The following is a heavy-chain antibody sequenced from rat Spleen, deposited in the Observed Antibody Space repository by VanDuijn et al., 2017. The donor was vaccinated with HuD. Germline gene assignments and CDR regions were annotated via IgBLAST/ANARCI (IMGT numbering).Heavy chain of an antibody. CDR1: GFSLTSFG. Sequence: QVQMKETGPGLVQTTQTLSVTCTVSGFSLTSFGVHWVRQAPGKGLEWMGVMWSGGSTAYNSALKSRLSISRDTSKSQVFLKMNSLQTGDTATYYCARQDHSALFDYWGQGVMVTVSS. J-gene: IGHJ2*01. V-gene: IGHV2-77*01. CDR2: MWSGGST. D-gene: IGHD3-3*01. CDR3: ARQDHSALFDY.